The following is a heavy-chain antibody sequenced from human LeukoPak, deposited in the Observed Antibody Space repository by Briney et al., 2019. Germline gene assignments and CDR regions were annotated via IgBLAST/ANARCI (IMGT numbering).Heavy chain of an antibody. CDR3: AELGITMIGGV. J-gene: IGHJ6*04. V-gene: IGHV3-11*04. CDR1: GFSFSNAW. D-gene: IGHD3-10*02. CDR2: ISNSGNTI. Sequence: PGGSLRLSCAASGFSFSNAWVSWVRQAPGKGLEWVSFISNSGNTIYYADSVKGRFTISRDNAKNSLYLQMNSLRAEDTAVYYCAELGITMIGGVWGKGTTVTISS.